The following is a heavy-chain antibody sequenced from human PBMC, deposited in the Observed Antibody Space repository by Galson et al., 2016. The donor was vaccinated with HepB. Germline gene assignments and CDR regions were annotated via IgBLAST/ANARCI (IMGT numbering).Heavy chain of an antibody. Sequence: SETLSLTCTVSGDSISSSIYYWGWIRQPPGKGLEWIGSIYYSGSASYNPSLKSRVTISVDTSKNQFSLNLSSVTATDTAVYYCASTLCGVDCLPFEHWGQVTLVAVSS. V-gene: IGHV4-39*01. J-gene: IGHJ4*02. CDR2: IYYSGSA. CDR3: ASTLCGVDCLPFEH. D-gene: IGHD2-21*02. CDR1: GDSISSSIYY.